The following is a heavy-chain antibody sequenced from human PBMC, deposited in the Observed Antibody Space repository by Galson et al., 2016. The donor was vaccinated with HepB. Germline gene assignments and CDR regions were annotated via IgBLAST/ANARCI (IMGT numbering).Heavy chain of an antibody. J-gene: IGHJ4*02. V-gene: IGHV1-69*13. Sequence: SVKVSCKASGGTFNSAAISWVRQAPGQGLEWMGGVTPISGTAHYAQRFQGRVTITADEATTTAYMELSSLKSEDTAVYYCASDVTVGGSIDFWGQGTLVTVSS. D-gene: IGHD6-19*01. CDR2: VTPISGTA. CDR3: ASDVTVGGSIDF. CDR1: GGTFNSAA.